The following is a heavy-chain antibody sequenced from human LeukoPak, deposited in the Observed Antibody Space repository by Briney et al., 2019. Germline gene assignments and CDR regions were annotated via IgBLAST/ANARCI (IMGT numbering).Heavy chain of an antibody. CDR2: ISSSGSTI. J-gene: IGHJ3*02. D-gene: IGHD3-10*01. CDR1: GFTFSSYE. Sequence: GGSLRLSCAASGFTFSSYEMNWVRQAPGKGLEWVSYISSSGSTIYYADSLKGRFTISRDNAKNSLYLQMNSLRAEDTAVYYCARDPLPDYYGSGSSRGAFDIWGQGTMVTVSS. CDR3: ARDPLPDYYGSGSSRGAFDI. V-gene: IGHV3-48*03.